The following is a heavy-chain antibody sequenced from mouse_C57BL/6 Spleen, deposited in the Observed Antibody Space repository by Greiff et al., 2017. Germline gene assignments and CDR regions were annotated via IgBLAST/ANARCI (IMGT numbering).Heavy chain of an antibody. V-gene: IGHV7-3*01. Sequence: EVQRVESGGGLVQPGGSLSLSCAASGFTFTDYYMSWVRQPPGKALEWLGFIRNKANGYTTEYSASVKGRFTISRDNSQSILYLQMNALRAEDSATYYCARWGTNYVGFAYWGQGTLVTVSA. D-gene: IGHD5-5*01. CDR1: GFTFTDYY. J-gene: IGHJ3*01. CDR2: IRNKANGYTT. CDR3: ARWGTNYVGFAY.